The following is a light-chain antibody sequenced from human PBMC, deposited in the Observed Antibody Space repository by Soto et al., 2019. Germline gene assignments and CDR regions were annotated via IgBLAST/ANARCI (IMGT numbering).Light chain of an antibody. CDR3: SSYTSSSTYV. V-gene: IGLV2-14*01. CDR2: DVS. J-gene: IGLJ1*01. CDR1: SSGVGNYNY. Sequence: QSVLTQPASVSGSPGQSITISCTGTSSGVGNYNYVSWYQQHPGKAPKLMIHDVSNRPSGVSNRFSGSKSGNTASLTISGLQAEDEADYYCSSYTSSSTYVSGTGTKVTVL.